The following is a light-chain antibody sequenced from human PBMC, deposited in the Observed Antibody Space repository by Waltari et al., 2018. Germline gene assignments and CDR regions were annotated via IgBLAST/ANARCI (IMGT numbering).Light chain of an antibody. V-gene: IGKV1-5*01. CDR3: QTYNNYGT. Sequence: DIQMTQSPSTLSSSVGDRVTLPCRASQGISRWLAWYQQKPGKAPKLLIYDASSLESGVPSRFSGSGSGTEFTLTISSLQPDDSATYWCQTYNNYGTFGQGTKVEI. J-gene: IGKJ1*01. CDR1: QGISRW. CDR2: DAS.